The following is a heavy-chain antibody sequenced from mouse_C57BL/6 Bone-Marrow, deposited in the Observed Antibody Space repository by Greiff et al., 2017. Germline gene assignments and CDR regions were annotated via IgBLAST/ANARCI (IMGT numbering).Heavy chain of an antibody. CDR1: GFTFSSYA. CDR3: ARGFFYDGNPADN. V-gene: IGHV5-4*01. D-gene: IGHD2-1*01. Sequence: VQLKESGGGLVKPGGSLKLSCAASGFTFSSYAMSWVRQTPEKRLEWVATISDGGSYTYYPDNVKGRFTISRDNAKNNLYLQMSHLKSEDTAMDYCARGFFYDGNPADNWGQGNTRTVSS. CDR2: ISDGGSYT. J-gene: IGHJ2*01.